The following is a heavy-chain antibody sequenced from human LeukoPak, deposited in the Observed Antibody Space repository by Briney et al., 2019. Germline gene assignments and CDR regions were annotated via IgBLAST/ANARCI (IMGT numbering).Heavy chain of an antibody. CDR1: GFTFSSYF. D-gene: IGHD5-12*01. CDR3: ARDQGGYDYPPDY. Sequence: GGSLRLSCAASGFTFSSYFMSWVRQAPGKGLEWVTNINQDGSEKYYVDSVKGRFTISRDNAKNSLYLQMNSLRAEDTAVYYCARDQGGYDYPPDYWGQGTLVTVSS. J-gene: IGHJ4*02. CDR2: INQDGSEK. V-gene: IGHV3-7*04.